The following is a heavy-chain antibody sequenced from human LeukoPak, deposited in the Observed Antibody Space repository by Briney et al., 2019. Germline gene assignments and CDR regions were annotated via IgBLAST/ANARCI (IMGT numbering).Heavy chain of an antibody. J-gene: IGHJ4*02. Sequence: SETLSLTCTVSGGPICSYYWSWIRQPPGKGLEWIGYIYYSGSTNYNPSLKSRVTISVDTSKNQFSLKLSSVTSADTAVYYCARSVGYCSSTSCDPAIDYWGQGTLVTVSS. D-gene: IGHD2-2*01. V-gene: IGHV4-59*01. CDR2: IYYSGST. CDR1: GGPICSYY. CDR3: ARSVGYCSSTSCDPAIDY.